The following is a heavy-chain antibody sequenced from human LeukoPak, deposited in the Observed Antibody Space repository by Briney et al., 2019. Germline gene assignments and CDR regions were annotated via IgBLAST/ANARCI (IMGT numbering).Heavy chain of an antibody. Sequence: SVKVSCKASGGTFSSYAISWVRQAPGQGLEWMGGIIPIFGTANYAQKFQGRVTITADESTSTAYMELSSLRSEDTAVYYCALDYDILTGRPSYFDYWGQGTLVTVSS. J-gene: IGHJ4*02. D-gene: IGHD3-9*01. CDR3: ALDYDILTGRPSYFDY. CDR2: IIPIFGTA. CDR1: GGTFSSYA. V-gene: IGHV1-69*13.